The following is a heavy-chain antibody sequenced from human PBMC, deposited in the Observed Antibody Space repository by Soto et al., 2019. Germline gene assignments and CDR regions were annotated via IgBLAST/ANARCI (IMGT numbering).Heavy chain of an antibody. V-gene: IGHV2-5*02. CDR3: ARRGGYYASGETLDS. J-gene: IGHJ4*02. CDR2: IYWDDDK. D-gene: IGHD3-10*01. Sequence: QITLKESGPTLVKPTQTLTLTCTFSGFSLTTNGVGVGWIRQPPGKALEWLALIYWDDDKRYSPSLKTRLTIXXDXSXXQVVLTMTNMDPVDTATYYCARRGGYYASGETLDSWGQGTLVTVSS. CDR1: GFSLTTNGVG.